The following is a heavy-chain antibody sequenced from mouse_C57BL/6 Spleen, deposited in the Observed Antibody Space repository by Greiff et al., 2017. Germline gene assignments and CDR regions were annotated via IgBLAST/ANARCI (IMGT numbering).Heavy chain of an antibody. CDR1: GYTFTSYW. J-gene: IGHJ2*01. D-gene: IGHD4-1*01. CDR2: IYPSDSET. Sequence: QVQLQQPGAELVRPGSSVKLSCKASGYTFTSYWMAWVKQRPGQGLEWIGNIYPSDSETHYNQKFKDKATLTVDKSSSTAYMQLSSLTSEDSAVYYCARWTGTEDYWGQGTTLTVSS. CDR3: ARWTGTEDY. V-gene: IGHV1-61*01.